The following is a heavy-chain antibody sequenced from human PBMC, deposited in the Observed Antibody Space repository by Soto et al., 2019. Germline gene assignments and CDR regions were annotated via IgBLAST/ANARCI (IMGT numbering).Heavy chain of an antibody. CDR1: GGTFSSYT. D-gene: IGHD3-10*01. J-gene: IGHJ4*02. CDR3: ARAHMVRGVIPFDY. CDR2: IIPILGIA. V-gene: IGHV1-69*02. Sequence: QVQLVQSGAEVKKPGSSVKVSCKASGGTFSSYTISWVRQAPGQGLEWMGRIIPILGIANYAQKFQGRVTXTADKSTSTAYMELSSLRSEDTAVYYCARAHMVRGVIPFDYWGQGTLVTVSS.